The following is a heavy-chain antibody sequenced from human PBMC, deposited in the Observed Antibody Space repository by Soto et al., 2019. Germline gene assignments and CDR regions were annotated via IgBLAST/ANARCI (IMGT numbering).Heavy chain of an antibody. CDR1: GYSFTVHW. Sequence: PGESLKISCKGSGYSFTVHWIAWVRQMPGKGLEWMGIIYPGDSETRYSPSFQGQVTISVDKPISTAYLQWSSLKASDTAMYYCARGLSSGYYNWFDPWGQGTQVTVSS. V-gene: IGHV5-51*01. D-gene: IGHD3-22*01. J-gene: IGHJ5*02. CDR3: ARGLSSGYYNWFDP. CDR2: IYPGDSET.